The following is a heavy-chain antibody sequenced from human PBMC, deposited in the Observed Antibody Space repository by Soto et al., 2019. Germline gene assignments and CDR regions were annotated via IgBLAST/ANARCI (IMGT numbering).Heavy chain of an antibody. D-gene: IGHD2-2*01. Sequence: EVQLLESGGGLVQPGGSLRLSCSASGFTFGNYAMRWVRQAPGQGLEWVSGITAGGGTTDYAASVKGRFTISRYNSKNTLYPQMSSLRVEYTAVDYCVKAHRVYGSTWFFFDSWCQGSLVTVSS. CDR1: GFTFGNYA. V-gene: IGHV3-23*01. CDR2: ITAGGGTT. J-gene: IGHJ4*02. CDR3: VKAHRVYGSTWFFFDS.